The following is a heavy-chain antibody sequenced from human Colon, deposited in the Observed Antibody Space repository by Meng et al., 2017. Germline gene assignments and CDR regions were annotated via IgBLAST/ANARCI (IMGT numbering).Heavy chain of an antibody. CDR2: INTDGSST. CDR1: GFTFSNYW. Sequence: EGQLVEVGGGLVQPGGSLRLSCAASGFTFSNYWMHWVRQAPGKGPVWVSNINTDGSSTHYADSVKGRFTISRDNSKNTLYLQMNSLRAEDTAVYYCASAWGDYWGQGTLVTVSS. V-gene: IGHV3-74*01. J-gene: IGHJ4*02. D-gene: IGHD3-16*01. CDR3: ASAWGDY.